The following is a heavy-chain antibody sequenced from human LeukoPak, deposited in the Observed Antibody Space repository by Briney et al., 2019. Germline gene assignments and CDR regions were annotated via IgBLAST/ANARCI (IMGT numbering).Heavy chain of an antibody. J-gene: IGHJ4*02. CDR3: ARAPLPITMIVD. V-gene: IGHV4-59*01. D-gene: IGHD3-22*01. CDR1: GGSISSYY. Sequence: SETLSLTCTVSGGSISSYYWSWIRQPPGKGLEWIGYIYYSGSTNYNPSLKSRVTISVDTSKNQFSLKLSSVTAADTAVYYCARAPLPITMIVDWGQGTLVTASS. CDR2: IYYSGST.